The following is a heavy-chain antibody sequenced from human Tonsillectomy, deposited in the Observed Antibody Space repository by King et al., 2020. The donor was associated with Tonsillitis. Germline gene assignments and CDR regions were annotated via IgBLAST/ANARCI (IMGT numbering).Heavy chain of an antibody. CDR3: ARGLGGEITFDY. CDR2: INSDGSST. D-gene: IGHD3-16*01. Sequence: VQXVESGXGXVXXXXSLXLXCAASGFTFSSYWMHWVRQAPGKGLVWVSRINSDGSSTSYADSVKGRFTISRDNAKNTLYLQMNSLRAEDTAVYYCARGLGGEITFDYWGQGTLVTVSS. V-gene: IGHV3-74*01. CDR1: GFTFSSYW. J-gene: IGHJ4*02.